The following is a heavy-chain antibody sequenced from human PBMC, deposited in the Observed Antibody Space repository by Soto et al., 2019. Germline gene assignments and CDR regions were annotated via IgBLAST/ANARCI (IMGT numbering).Heavy chain of an antibody. D-gene: IGHD3-3*01. CDR3: ARDPVGFLEWLPRFDNFDY. J-gene: IGHJ4*02. CDR1: GFTFSSYS. V-gene: IGHV3-21*01. CDR2: ISSSSSYI. Sequence: EVQLVESGGGLVKPGGSLRLSCAASGFTFSSYSMNWVRQAPGKGLEWVSSISSSSSYIYYADSVKGRFTISRDNAKNSLYLQMNSLRAEDTAVYYCARDPVGFLEWLPRFDNFDYWGQGTLVTVSS.